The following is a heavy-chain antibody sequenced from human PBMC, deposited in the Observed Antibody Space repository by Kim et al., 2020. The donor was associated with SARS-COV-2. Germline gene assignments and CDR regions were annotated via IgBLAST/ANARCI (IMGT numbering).Heavy chain of an antibody. CDR2: ISGRDSGT. V-gene: IGHV3-23*01. Sequence: GGSLRLSCAASGFTFSSYSMSWVRQAPGKGLEFVSAISGRDSGTYYADSVKGRFTISRDNSKNTLYLQMSSLRAEDTAVYYCVKDLQGGGMIPHWGQGTLVPVSS. J-gene: IGHJ4*02. D-gene: IGHD3-16*01. CDR3: VKDLQGGGMIPH. CDR1: GFTFSSYS.